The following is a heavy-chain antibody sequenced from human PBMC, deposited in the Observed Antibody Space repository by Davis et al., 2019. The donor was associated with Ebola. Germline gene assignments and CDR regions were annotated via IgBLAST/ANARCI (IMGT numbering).Heavy chain of an antibody. Sequence: SETLSLTCTVSGGSVSSDNYYWSWIRQPPGKGLEWIGNIYYSGSTNYNSSLKSRVTISVDTSKNQFSLKLSSVTAADTAVYYCARGAGQLSPLFDYWGQGTLVTVSS. CDR2: IYYSGST. J-gene: IGHJ4*02. CDR1: GGSVSSDNYY. D-gene: IGHD6-6*01. CDR3: ARGAGQLSPLFDY. V-gene: IGHV4-61*01.